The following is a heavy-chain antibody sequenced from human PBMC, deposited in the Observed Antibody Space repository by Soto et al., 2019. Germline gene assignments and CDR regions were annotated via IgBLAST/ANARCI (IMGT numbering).Heavy chain of an antibody. J-gene: IGHJ6*02. CDR3: VNGGHIATAAGADYYYGMDV. CDR2: ISSNGGST. CDR1: GFTFSSYA. V-gene: IGHV3-64D*06. Sequence: PGGSLRLSCSASGFTFSSYAMHWVRQAPGKGLEYVSAISSNGGSTYYADSVKGRFTISRDNSKNTLYLQMSSLRAEDTAVYYCVNGGHIATAAGADYYYGMDVWGQGTTVTVYS. D-gene: IGHD2-21*01.